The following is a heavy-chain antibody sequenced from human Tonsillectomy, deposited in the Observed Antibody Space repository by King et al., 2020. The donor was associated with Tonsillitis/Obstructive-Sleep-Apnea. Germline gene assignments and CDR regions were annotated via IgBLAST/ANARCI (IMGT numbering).Heavy chain of an antibody. V-gene: IGHV3-48*02. D-gene: IGHD3-3*01. CDR2: ISGSGNTI. CDR1: GFTFNFYS. Sequence: QLVQSGGGLIQPGGSLRLSCAASGFTFNFYSMDWVRQAPGKGLEWVSYISGSGNTIYYADVVKGRFTISRDNAKSSLYLQMNRLRDEDTAVYYCTRDIRGNYDFWSGYPGYWGQGTLVTVSS. CDR3: TRDIRGNYDFWSGYPGY. J-gene: IGHJ4*02.